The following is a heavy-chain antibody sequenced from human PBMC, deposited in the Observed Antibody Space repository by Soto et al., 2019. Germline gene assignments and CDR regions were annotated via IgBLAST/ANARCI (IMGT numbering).Heavy chain of an antibody. V-gene: IGHV1-69*13. CDR1: GGTFSSYA. D-gene: IGHD3-3*01. CDR2: IIPIFGTA. CDR3: ASPKAIFGVYPFDY. J-gene: IGHJ4*02. Sequence: GASVKVSCKACGGTFSSYAISWVRQAPGQGLEWMGGIIPIFGTANYAQKFQGRVTITADESTSTAYMELSSLRSEDTAVYYRASPKAIFGVYPFDYWGQGTLVTVSS.